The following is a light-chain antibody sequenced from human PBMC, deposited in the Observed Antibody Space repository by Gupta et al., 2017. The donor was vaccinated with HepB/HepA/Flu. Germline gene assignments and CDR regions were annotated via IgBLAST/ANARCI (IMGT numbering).Light chain of an antibody. CDR3: QEYSGSSWT. J-gene: IGKJ1*01. V-gene: IGKV1-5*03. CDR2: KAS. CDR1: QSISNW. Sequence: DIQITQSPSTLSASVGDRVTITCRASQSISNWLAWYQQKPGKAPNLLIYKASNLESGVPSRFSGSGSGTEFTLTISSLQPDDFATYYCQEYSGSSWTFGQGTKVEIK.